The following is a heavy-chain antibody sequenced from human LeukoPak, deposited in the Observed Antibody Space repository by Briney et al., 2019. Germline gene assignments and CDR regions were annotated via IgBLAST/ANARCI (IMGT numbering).Heavy chain of an antibody. CDR1: GGSFGGYY. CDR3: ARGRRGTSCYDY. D-gene: IGHD2-2*01. J-gene: IGHJ4*02. V-gene: IGHV4-34*01. CDR2: INHSGST. Sequence: SETLSLTCAVYGGSFGGYYWSWIRQTPGKGLEWIGEINHSGSTNYNPSLKSRVTISVDTSKNQFSLKLSSVTAADTAVYYCARGRRGTSCYDYWGQGTLVTVSS.